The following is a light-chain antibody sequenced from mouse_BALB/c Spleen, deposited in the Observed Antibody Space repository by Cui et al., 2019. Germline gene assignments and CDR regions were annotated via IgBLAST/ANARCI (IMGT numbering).Light chain of an antibody. V-gene: IGKV10-94*01. J-gene: IGKJ1*01. CDR3: QQGQSYPLT. Sequence: DIQMNQSPSSLSASLGDTITITCHASQNINVWLSWYQQKPGNIPKLLTYKASNLHTGVPSRFSGSGSGTGFTLTISSLQPEDIATYYCQQGQSYPLTFGGGTKLEIK. CDR1: QNINVW. CDR2: KAS.